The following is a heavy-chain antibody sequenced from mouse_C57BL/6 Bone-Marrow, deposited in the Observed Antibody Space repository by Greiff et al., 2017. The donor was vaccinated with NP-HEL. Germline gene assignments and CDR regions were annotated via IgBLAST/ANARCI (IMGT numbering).Heavy chain of an antibody. CDR2: IRNKANGYTT. CDR3: ARSIYYDYADDPFYAMDY. V-gene: IGHV7-3*01. J-gene: IGHJ4*01. D-gene: IGHD2-4*01. CDR1: GFTFTDYY. Sequence: EVKLVESGGGLVQPGGSLSLSCAASGFTFTDYYMSWVRQPPGKALEWLGFIRNKANGYTTEYSASVKGRFTISRDNSQTNLYLQMYALRAEDSATYYCARSIYYDYADDPFYAMDYWGQGTSVTVSS.